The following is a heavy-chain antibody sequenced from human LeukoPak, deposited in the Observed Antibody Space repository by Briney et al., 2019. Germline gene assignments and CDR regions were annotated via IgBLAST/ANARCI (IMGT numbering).Heavy chain of an antibody. Sequence: SETLSLTCTVSGGSINSSDYYWGRIRQSPGKGLEWIGSLYYTGSTYYNPSLKSRANISVDTSKNQFSLKLTSVTAADTAVYYCATPPYTSIWYNDYWGRATLVTVCS. CDR2: LYYTGST. CDR1: GGSINSSDYY. J-gene: IGHJ4*02. V-gene: IGHV4-39*01. CDR3: ATPPYTSIWYNDY. D-gene: IGHD6-13*01.